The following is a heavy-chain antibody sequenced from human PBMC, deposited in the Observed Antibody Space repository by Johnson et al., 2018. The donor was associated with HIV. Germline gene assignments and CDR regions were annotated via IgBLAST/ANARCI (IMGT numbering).Heavy chain of an antibody. J-gene: IGHJ3*02. CDR1: GFTFSSYA. D-gene: IGHD3-10*01. CDR2: MSHAGSDK. Sequence: QVQLVESGGGLVQPGGSLRLSCAASGFTFSSYAMHWVRQAPGKGLEWVAAMSHAGSDKYYADSVKGRFTISRDNSKNTLYLQMKSLRAEDTAVYYCARDRGDGLDAFDIWGQGTMVTVSS. CDR3: ARDRGDGLDAFDI. V-gene: IGHV3-30*04.